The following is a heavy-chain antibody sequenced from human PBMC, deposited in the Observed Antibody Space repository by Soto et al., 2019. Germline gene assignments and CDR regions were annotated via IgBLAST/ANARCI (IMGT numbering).Heavy chain of an antibody. CDR1: GYTLTELS. J-gene: IGHJ6*02. D-gene: IGHD6-6*01. Sequence: ASVKVSCKVSGYTLTELSMHWVRQAPGKGLEWMRGFDPEDGETIYAQKFQGRVTMTEDTSTDTAYMELSSLRSEDTAVYYCATGSIAARLRRMDVWGQGTTVPVSS. CDR2: FDPEDGET. V-gene: IGHV1-24*01. CDR3: ATGSIAARLRRMDV.